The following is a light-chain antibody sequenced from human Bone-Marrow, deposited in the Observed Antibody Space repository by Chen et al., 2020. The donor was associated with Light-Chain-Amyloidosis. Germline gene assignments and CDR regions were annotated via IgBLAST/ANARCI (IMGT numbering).Light chain of an antibody. CDR3: QVWDRSSDRPV. CDR1: NIGSTR. CDR2: DDS. Sequence: SYVLTQPSSVSVAPGQTATIACGGNNIGSTRVHWYHQTPGQAPLLVVYDDSDRPSGIPERLAGSNSGNTATLSIRRVEAGYEADYYCQVWDRSSDRPVFGGGSKLAVL. V-gene: IGLV3-21*02. J-gene: IGLJ3*02.